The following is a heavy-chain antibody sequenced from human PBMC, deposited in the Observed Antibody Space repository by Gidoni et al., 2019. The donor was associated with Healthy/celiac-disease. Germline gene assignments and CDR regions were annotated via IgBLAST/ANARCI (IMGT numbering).Heavy chain of an antibody. J-gene: IGHJ1*01. CDR1: GFSLSTRGMC. CDR2: IDWDDDK. CDR3: ARTTYYYDSSGYYYDYFQH. D-gene: IGHD3-22*01. Sequence: QVTLRESGPALVKPTQTRTLTCTFSGFSLSTRGMCVSWIRQPPGKALEWLALIDWDDDKYYSTSLKTRLTISKDTSKNQVVLTMTNMDPVDTATYYCARTTYYYDSSGYYYDYFQHWGQGTLVTVSS. V-gene: IGHV2-70*01.